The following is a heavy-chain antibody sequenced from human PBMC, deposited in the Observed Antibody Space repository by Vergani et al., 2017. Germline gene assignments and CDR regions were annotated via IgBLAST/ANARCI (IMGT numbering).Heavy chain of an antibody. CDR3: AKAGNYYDSSGTYGMDV. CDR1: GGTFSSYA. V-gene: IGHV1-69*12. CDR2: IIPIFGTA. D-gene: IGHD3-22*01. J-gene: IGHJ6*02. Sequence: QVQLVQSGAEVKKPGSSVKVSCKASGGTFSSYAISWVRQAPGQGLEWMGGIIPIFGTANYAQKFQGRVTITADESTSTAYMELSSLRSEDTAVYYCAKAGNYYDSSGTYGMDVWGQGTTVTVSS.